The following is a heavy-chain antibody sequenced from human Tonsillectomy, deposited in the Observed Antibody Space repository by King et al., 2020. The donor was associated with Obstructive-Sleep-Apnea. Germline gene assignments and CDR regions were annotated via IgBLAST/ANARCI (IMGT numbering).Heavy chain of an antibody. D-gene: IGHD1-26*01. V-gene: IGHV1-69*01. CDR3: ARVQSYSGRFYPLVY. CDR2: IIPILDTA. Sequence: QLVQSGAEVKKPGSSVRVACKVSGGTFSSYAINWVRQAPGQGLEWMGAIIPILDTANYAEDVQGRITITADESTSTVYMELSSLRSEDTAVYYCARVQSYSGRFYPLVYWGQGTLVAVSS. J-gene: IGHJ4*02. CDR1: GGTFSSYA.